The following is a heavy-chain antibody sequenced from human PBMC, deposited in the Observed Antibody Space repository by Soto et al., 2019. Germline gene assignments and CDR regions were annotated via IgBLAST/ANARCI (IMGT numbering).Heavy chain of an antibody. V-gene: IGHV4-59*01. J-gene: IGHJ3*02. CDR2: IYYSGST. CDR1: GGSISSYY. CDR3: ARKGHRHSFDI. Sequence: PSETLSLTCTVSGGSISSYYWSWIRQPPGKGLEWIGYIYYSGSTNYNPSLESRVTISVDTSKNQFSLKLSSVTAADTAVYYCARKGHRHSFDIRGQGTMVTVS.